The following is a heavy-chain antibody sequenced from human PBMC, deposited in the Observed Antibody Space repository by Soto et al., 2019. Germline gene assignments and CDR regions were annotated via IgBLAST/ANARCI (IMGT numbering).Heavy chain of an antibody. CDR1: GFTFDDYA. J-gene: IGHJ4*02. CDR2: ISWNSGSI. Sequence: SLRLSRAASGFTFDDYAMHWVRQAPGKGLEWVSGISWNSGSIGYADSVKGRFTISRDNAKNSLYLQMNSLRAEDTALYYCAKALYYYDSSGILDYWGQGTLVTVSS. CDR3: AKALYYYDSSGILDY. V-gene: IGHV3-9*01. D-gene: IGHD3-22*01.